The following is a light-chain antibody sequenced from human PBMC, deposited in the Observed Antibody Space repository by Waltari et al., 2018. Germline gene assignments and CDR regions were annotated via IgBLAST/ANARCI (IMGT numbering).Light chain of an antibody. CDR1: QSVLFTSNNKNY. Sequence: DIVMTQSPDSLAVSLGVRATINCKSSQSVLFTSNNKNYLAWYQQKPGQPPKLLMYWASTRDSGVPDRFSGSGSETDFSLTISSLQAEDVAVYYCQKYYSTPSFGQGTKLAI. CDR3: QKYYSTPS. V-gene: IGKV4-1*01. J-gene: IGKJ2*01. CDR2: WAS.